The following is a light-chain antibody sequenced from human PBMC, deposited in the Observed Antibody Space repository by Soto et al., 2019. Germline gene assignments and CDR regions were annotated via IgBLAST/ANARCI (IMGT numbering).Light chain of an antibody. Sequence: EIVMTQSPATLSVSPGERATLSCRASQSVSTNLAWSQHKPGQAPRLLIFGASNRATGIPARFSGSWSGTEFTLTISSLQSEDFAVYYCQQYRNYVTFGQGTRLE. J-gene: IGKJ5*01. CDR3: QQYRNYVT. V-gene: IGKV3-15*01. CDR2: GAS. CDR1: QSVSTN.